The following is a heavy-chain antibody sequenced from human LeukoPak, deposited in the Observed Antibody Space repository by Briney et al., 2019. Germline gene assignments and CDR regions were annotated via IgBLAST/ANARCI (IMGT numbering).Heavy chain of an antibody. CDR1: GFAFGAYT. Sequence: PGGSLRLSCAASGFAFGAYTMNWVRQAPGKGLEWVAVIWYDGSNKYYADSVKGRFTISRDNSKNTLYLQMNSLRAEDTAVYYCARDQGRTVTTPDYWGQGTLVTVSS. V-gene: IGHV3-33*08. J-gene: IGHJ4*02. CDR3: ARDQGRTVTTPDY. CDR2: IWYDGSNK. D-gene: IGHD4-17*01.